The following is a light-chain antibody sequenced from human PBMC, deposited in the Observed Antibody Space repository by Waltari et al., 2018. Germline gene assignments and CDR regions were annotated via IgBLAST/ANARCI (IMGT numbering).Light chain of an antibody. CDR2: AVA. CDR3: QQSSRTPPWT. V-gene: IGKV1-39*01. Sequence: DIQMTQSPSSLSASVGDSVTITSRASQRISIYLNLYQQKPGKAPKLLISAVASLQSGVPSRFSGSGSGTDFALTISSLQPEDCATYYCQQSSRTPPWTFGQGTQVEIK. J-gene: IGKJ1*01. CDR1: QRISIY.